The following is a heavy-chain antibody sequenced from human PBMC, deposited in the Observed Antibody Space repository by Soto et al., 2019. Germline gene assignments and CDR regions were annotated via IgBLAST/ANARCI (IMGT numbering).Heavy chain of an antibody. CDR2: INHSGST. CDR1: GGSCRGYY. D-gene: IGHD6-19*01. V-gene: IGHV4-34*01. J-gene: IGHJ3*02. Sequence: LEMLSHRCGVLGGSCRGYYWSWIRQTPGKGLEWIGEINHSGSTNYNPSLKSRVTISVDTSKNQFSLKLSSVTAADTAVYYFARKYSSGCRLEALDIWGQGTMVTVSS. CDR3: ARKYSSGCRLEALDI.